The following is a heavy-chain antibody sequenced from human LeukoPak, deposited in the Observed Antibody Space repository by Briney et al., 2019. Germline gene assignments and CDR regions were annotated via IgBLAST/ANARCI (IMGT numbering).Heavy chain of an antibody. D-gene: IGHD4-11*01. V-gene: IGHV3-23*01. CDR2: ISGSGGST. Sequence: PGGSLRLSCAASGFTFSSYAMSWVRQAPGKGLEWVSAISGSGGSTYYADSVKGRFTISRDNSKNTLYLQMNSLRAEDTAVYYCATSGGPAKYSNWYFDLWGRGTLVTVSS. J-gene: IGHJ2*01. CDR1: GFTFSSYA. CDR3: ATSGGPAKYSNWYFDL.